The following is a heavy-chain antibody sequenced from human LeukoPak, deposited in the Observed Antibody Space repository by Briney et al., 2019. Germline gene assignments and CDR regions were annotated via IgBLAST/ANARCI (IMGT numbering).Heavy chain of an antibody. D-gene: IGHD3-10*01. J-gene: IGHJ5*02. CDR2: IYMSRST. V-gene: IGHV4-61*02. CDR1: GGSIRSGTDY. Sequence: SETLSLTCTVSGGSIRSGTDYWSWIRQPAGKGLEWIGRIYMSRSTDYNPSFKSRVTMSLDTSKNQFSLKLSSVTAADTAVYYCATTYNVLEWFGGFDPWGQGTLVTVSS. CDR3: ATTYNVLEWFGGFDP.